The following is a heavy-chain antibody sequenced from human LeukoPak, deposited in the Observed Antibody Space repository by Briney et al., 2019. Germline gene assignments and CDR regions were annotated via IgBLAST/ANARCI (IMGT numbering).Heavy chain of an antibody. V-gene: IGHV4-39*07. CDR1: GGSISSSSYY. J-gene: IGHJ4*02. Sequence: PSETLSLTCTVSGGSISSSSYYWGWIRQPPGKGLEWIGSIYYSGRTYNNPSLKSRVTISVDTSKNQFSLKLSSVTAADTAVYYCARARVRGVSYWGQGTLVTVSS. CDR3: ARARVRGVSY. CDR2: IYYSGRT. D-gene: IGHD3-10*01.